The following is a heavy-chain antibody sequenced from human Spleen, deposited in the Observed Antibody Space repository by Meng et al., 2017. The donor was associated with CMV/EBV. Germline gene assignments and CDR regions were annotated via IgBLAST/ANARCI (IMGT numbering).Heavy chain of an antibody. CDR2: INPNSGGT. D-gene: IGHD6-19*01. V-gene: IGHV1-2*02. CDR3: ARTVAGLAFDI. Sequence: ASVKVSCKASGYTFTGYYMFWVRQAPGQGLEWMGWINPNSGGTNYAQNFQGRVTMTRDTSISTAYMELSRLRSDDTAVYYCARTVAGLAFDIWGQGTMVTVSS. CDR1: GYTFTGYY. J-gene: IGHJ3*02.